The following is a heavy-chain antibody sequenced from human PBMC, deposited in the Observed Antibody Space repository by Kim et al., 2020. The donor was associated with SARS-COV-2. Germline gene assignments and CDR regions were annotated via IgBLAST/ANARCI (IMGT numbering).Heavy chain of an antibody. CDR3: ATRPPTSPSWHYFDY. D-gene: IGHD1-26*01. V-gene: IGHV3-23*01. J-gene: IGHJ4*02. CDR2: ITAGAGTT. Sequence: GGSLRLSCAASGVTFSNYAMSWVRQPPGKGLEWVSVITAGAGTTYYADSVRDRFTISRDNSKNTLYLQMNSLRAEDTAVHYCATRPPTSPSWHYFDYWGQGTLVTVSS. CDR1: GVTFSNYA.